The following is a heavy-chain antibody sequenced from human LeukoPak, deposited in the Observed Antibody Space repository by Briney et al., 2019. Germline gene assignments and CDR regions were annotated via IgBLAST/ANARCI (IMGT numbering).Heavy chain of an antibody. Sequence: SQTLSLTCAISGDSVSSNSAAWNWIRQSPSRGLEWLGRTYYKSKWYNDYAVSVKSRITINPDTSKDQFFLQLNSVTPEDTAVYYCARVVPTMSKTFDYWGQGTPVTVSS. CDR1: GDSVSSNSAA. CDR2: TYYKSKWYN. J-gene: IGHJ4*02. CDR3: ARVVPTMSKTFDY. D-gene: IGHD5-12*01. V-gene: IGHV6-1*01.